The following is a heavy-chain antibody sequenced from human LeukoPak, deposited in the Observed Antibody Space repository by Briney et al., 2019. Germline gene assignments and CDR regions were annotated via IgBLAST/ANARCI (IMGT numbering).Heavy chain of an antibody. CDR2: ISGNYGST. CDR3: AKVVLLLTASDAFDF. Sequence: GGSLRLSCAASGFTFSSNAMSWVRQAPGKGLEWVSTISGNYGSTYYADSVKGRFTISRDNFKNTVFLRMNSLRAEDTAAYYCAKVVLLLTASDAFDFWGQGTKVTVSS. D-gene: IGHD2-21*02. CDR1: GFTFSSNA. J-gene: IGHJ3*01. V-gene: IGHV3-23*01.